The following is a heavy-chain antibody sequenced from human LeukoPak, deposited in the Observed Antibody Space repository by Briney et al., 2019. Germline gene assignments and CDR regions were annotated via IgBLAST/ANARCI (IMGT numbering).Heavy chain of an antibody. V-gene: IGHV3-9*01. J-gene: IGHJ4*02. D-gene: IGHD3-10*01. CDR3: AKDIGSGSYYLSGFDY. CDR1: GFTFDDYA. CDR2: ISWNSGSI. Sequence: PGRSLRLSCAVSGFTFDDYAMHWVRQAPGKALEWVSGISWNSGSIGYADSVKGRFTISRDNAKNSLYLQMNSLRAEDTALYYCAKDIGSGSYYLSGFDYWGQGTLVTVSS.